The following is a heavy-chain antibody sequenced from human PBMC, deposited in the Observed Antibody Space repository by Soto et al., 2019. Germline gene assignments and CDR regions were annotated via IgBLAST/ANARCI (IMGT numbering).Heavy chain of an antibody. CDR3: ARMSHDHVTMAGTGIDY. D-gene: IGHD6-19*01. CDR2: LFHGGTT. Sequence: PSETLSLTCTVSGGSFSSSIYYWGWIRQPPGKELERIGSLFHGGTTNYNPSLKSRLTISADTSKTQFSLKLSSVTAADTAVYYRARMSHDHVTMAGTGIDYWGQGTLVTVSS. J-gene: IGHJ4*02. CDR1: GGSFSSSIYY. V-gene: IGHV4-39*01.